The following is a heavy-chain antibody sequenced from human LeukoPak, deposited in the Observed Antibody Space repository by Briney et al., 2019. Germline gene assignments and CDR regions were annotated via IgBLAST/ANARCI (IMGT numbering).Heavy chain of an antibody. CDR2: IYYSGST. J-gene: IGHJ4*02. D-gene: IGHD2-15*01. CDR1: GGSISSYY. V-gene: IGHV4-59*01. Sequence: SETLSLTCTVSGGSISSYYWSWIRQPPGKGLEWIGYIYYSGSTNYNPSLKSRVTISVDTSKNQFSLKLSAVTAADTAVYYCARALGYSFDYWGQGTLVTVSS. CDR3: ARALGYSFDY.